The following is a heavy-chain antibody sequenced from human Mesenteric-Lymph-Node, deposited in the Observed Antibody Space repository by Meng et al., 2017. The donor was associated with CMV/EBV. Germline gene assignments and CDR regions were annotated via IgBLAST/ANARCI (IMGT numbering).Heavy chain of an antibody. CDR2: IRSKPNSYAT. CDR3: ASDILTGYHDY. Sequence: GESLKISCAASGFSFSGSAMHWVRQASGKGLEWVSLIRSKPNSYATAYAASVKGRFTISRDDSKDTAYLQMNSLKTEDTAVYYCASDILTGYHDYWGQGTLVTVSS. D-gene: IGHD3-9*01. V-gene: IGHV3-73*01. J-gene: IGHJ4*02. CDR1: GFSFSGSA.